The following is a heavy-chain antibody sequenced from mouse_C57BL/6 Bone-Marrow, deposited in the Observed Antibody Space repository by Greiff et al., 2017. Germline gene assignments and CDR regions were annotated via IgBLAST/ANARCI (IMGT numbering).Heavy chain of an antibody. CDR3: AGGSSLDY. J-gene: IGHJ4*01. CDR1: GYTFTSYW. D-gene: IGHD3-2*02. V-gene: IGHV1-59*01. Sequence: VQLQQPGAELVRPGTSVKLSCKASGYTFTSYWMHWVKQRPGQGLEWIGVIDPSDSYTNYNQKFKGKATLTVETSSSTAYMQLSSLTSEDSAVYYCAGGSSLDYWGQGTSVTVSS. CDR2: IDPSDSYT.